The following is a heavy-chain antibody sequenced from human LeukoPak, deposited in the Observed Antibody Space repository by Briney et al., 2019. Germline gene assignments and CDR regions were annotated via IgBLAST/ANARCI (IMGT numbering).Heavy chain of an antibody. CDR3: ARSHSYGGTDY. D-gene: IGHD4-23*01. J-gene: IGHJ4*02. V-gene: IGHV4-59*08. CDR1: GGSISSYY. CDR2: IYYSGST. Sequence: SETLSLTCTVSGGSISSYYWSWIRQPPGKGLEWIGYIYYSGSTNYNPSLKSRVTISVDTSKNQFSLKLSSVTAADTAVYYCARSHSYGGTDYWGQGTLVTVSS.